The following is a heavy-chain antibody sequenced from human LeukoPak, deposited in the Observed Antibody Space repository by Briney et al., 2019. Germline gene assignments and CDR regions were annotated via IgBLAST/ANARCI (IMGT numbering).Heavy chain of an antibody. CDR3: ARETSQKGAHYMDV. CDR1: GGSISSYY. J-gene: IGHJ6*03. Sequence: SETLSLTCTVSGGSISSYYWSWIRQPPGKGLEWIGYIYYSGSINYNPSLKSRVTISVDTSKNQFSLKLSSVTAADTAVYYCARETSQKGAHYMDVWGKGTTVTISS. CDR2: IYYSGSI. V-gene: IGHV4-59*01. D-gene: IGHD3-16*01.